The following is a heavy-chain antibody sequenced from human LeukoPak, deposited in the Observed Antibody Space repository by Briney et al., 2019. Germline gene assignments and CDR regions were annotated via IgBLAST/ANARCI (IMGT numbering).Heavy chain of an antibody. J-gene: IGHJ4*02. CDR3: AREQYSYPG. Sequence: GGSLRLSCAASGFSFSDFYMTWIRQAPGKGLEWVSCISSSGTTTYYADSVKGRFTISRDNAKNSLYLQMNSLRAEDTAVYYCAREQYSYPGWGQGTLVTDSS. CDR1: GFSFSDFY. CDR2: ISSSGTTT. D-gene: IGHD5-18*01. V-gene: IGHV3-11*01.